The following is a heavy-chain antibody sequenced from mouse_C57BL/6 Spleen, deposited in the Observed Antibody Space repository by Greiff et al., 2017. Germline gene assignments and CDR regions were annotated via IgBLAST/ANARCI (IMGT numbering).Heavy chain of an antibody. Sequence: QVQLQQSGPELVKPGASVKISCKASGYAFSSSWMNWVKQRPGKGLEWIGRIYPGDGDTNYNGKFKGKATLTADKSSSTAYMQLSSLTSEDSAVYFCARGAYYGSSYDWFAYWGQGTLVTVSA. D-gene: IGHD1-1*01. J-gene: IGHJ3*01. CDR2: IYPGDGDT. CDR1: GYAFSSSW. CDR3: ARGAYYGSSYDWFAY. V-gene: IGHV1-82*01.